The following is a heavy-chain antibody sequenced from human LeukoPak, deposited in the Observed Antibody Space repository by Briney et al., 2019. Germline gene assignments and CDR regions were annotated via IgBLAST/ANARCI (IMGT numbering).Heavy chain of an antibody. J-gene: IGHJ4*02. Sequence: PSETLSLTCTVSGGSISSYYWSWIRQPPGKGLEWIGSMYYSGSTHYNPSLKSRVTISVDTSKNQFSLKLSSVTAADTAVYYCARRLGSSPFDYWGQGTLVTVSS. V-gene: IGHV4-39*01. CDR3: ARRLGSSPFDY. CDR2: MYYSGST. D-gene: IGHD6-6*01. CDR1: GGSISSYY.